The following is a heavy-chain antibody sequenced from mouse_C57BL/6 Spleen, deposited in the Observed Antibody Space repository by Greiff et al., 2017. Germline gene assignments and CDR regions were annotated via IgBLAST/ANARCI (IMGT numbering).Heavy chain of an antibody. V-gene: IGHV1-52*01. J-gene: IGHJ4*01. CDR3: ARWLPDAMDY. D-gene: IGHD2-2*01. CDR2: IDPSDSET. Sequence: VKLQQPGAELVRPGSSVKLSCKASGYTFTSYWMHWVKQRPIQGLEWIGNIDPSDSETHYNQKFKDKATLTVDKSSSTAYMQLSSLTSEDSAVYYCARWLPDAMDYWGQGTSVTVSS. CDR1: GYTFTSYW.